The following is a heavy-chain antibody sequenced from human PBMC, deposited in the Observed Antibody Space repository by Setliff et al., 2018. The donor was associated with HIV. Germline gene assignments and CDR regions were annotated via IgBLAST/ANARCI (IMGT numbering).Heavy chain of an antibody. CDR3: ARFPTVVTAPGF. V-gene: IGHV4-39*01. D-gene: IGHD2-21*02. Sequence: PSETLSLTCTVSGGSISSSSYYWGWLRQPPGKGLEWIGNVFYSGSTYYNPSLKSRVSMSIDTSRNQFSLKLTSVTAADTAVYFCARFPTVVTAPGFWGRGTLVTVSS. J-gene: IGHJ4*02. CDR1: GGSISSSSYY. CDR2: VFYSGST.